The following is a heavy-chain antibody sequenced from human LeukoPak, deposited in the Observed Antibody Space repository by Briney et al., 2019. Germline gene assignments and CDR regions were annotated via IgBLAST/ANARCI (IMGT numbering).Heavy chain of an antibody. D-gene: IGHD5-24*01. Sequence: VASVKVSCKASGGTFSSYAISWVRQAPGQGLEWMGGIIPIFGTANYAQKFQGRVTITRDTSASTAYMELSSLRSEDTAVYYCARGWLQRLFDYWGQGTLVTVSS. V-gene: IGHV1-69*05. CDR2: IIPIFGTA. J-gene: IGHJ4*02. CDR3: ARGWLQRLFDY. CDR1: GGTFSSYA.